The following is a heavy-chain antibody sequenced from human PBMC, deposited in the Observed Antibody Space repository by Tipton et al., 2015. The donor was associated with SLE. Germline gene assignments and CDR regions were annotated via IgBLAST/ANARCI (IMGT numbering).Heavy chain of an antibody. D-gene: IGHD1-1*01. Sequence: TLSLTCTVSGGSISGTYYWNWIRQSAGKGLEWIGLIHTSGSTNYNPSLKSRVTISRDTSKNQFSLRLTSVTAADTAVYYCTRDNWVFTTTGTMVWGQGALATVSS. V-gene: IGHV4-61*02. CDR3: TRDNWVFTTTGTMV. CDR2: IHTSGST. J-gene: IGHJ4*02. CDR1: GGSISGTYY.